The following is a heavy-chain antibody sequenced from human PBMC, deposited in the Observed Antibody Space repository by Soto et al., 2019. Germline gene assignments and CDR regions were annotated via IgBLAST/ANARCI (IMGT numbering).Heavy chain of an antibody. CDR3: ARDSVRGYYDSSGYFTALDY. CDR1: GFTFSSYW. Sequence: GGSLRLSCAASGFTFSSYWMSWVRQAPGKGLEWVANIKEDGSEKYYVNSVRGRFTISRDNAENSLFLQMNSLRAGDTAVYYCARDSVRGYYDSSGYFTALDYWGQGTLVTVSS. CDR2: IKEDGSEK. D-gene: IGHD3-22*01. V-gene: IGHV3-7*01. J-gene: IGHJ4*02.